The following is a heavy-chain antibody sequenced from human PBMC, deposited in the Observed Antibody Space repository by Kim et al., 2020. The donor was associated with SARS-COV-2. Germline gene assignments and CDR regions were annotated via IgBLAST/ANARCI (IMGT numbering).Heavy chain of an antibody. D-gene: IGHD2-21*01. CDR1: GFTFSSFG. J-gene: IGHJ6*02. CDR2: ISFDGNDK. Sequence: GGSLRLSCAASGFTFSSFGMHWVRQAPGKGLEWVTFISFDGNDKYYADSSKGRFTIYRDNSRDTVYLQMNNLRTEDTATYYCAKDQVRHILGGVDAWGLGTTVTVSS. CDR3: AKDQVRHILGGVDA. V-gene: IGHV3-30*18.